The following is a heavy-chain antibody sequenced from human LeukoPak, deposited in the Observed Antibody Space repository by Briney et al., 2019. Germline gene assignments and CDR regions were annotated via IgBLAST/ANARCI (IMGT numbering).Heavy chain of an antibody. Sequence: PSETLSLTCAVSGGSISSGDYYWSWIRQPPGKGLEWIGYIYHSGSTHFNPSLKSRVTISVDTSKNQFSLKLSSVTAADTAVYFCARGPDSSGYYYFDYWGQGTLVTVSS. V-gene: IGHV4-30-4*01. CDR2: IYHSGST. D-gene: IGHD3-22*01. J-gene: IGHJ4*02. CDR3: ARGPDSSGYYYFDY. CDR1: GGSISSGDYY.